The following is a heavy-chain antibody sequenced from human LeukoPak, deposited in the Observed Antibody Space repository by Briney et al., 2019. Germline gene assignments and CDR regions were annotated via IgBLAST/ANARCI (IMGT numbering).Heavy chain of an antibody. J-gene: IGHJ4*02. CDR1: GGSISSGGYY. CDR3: AREVEQLGYDY. CDR2: IYYSGST. D-gene: IGHD6-6*01. Sequence: PSETLSLTCTVSGGSISSGGYYWRWIRQHPGKGLEWIGYIYYSGSTYYNPSLKSRVTISVDTSKNQFSLKLSSVTAADTAVYYCAREVEQLGYDYWGQGTLVTVSS. V-gene: IGHV4-31*03.